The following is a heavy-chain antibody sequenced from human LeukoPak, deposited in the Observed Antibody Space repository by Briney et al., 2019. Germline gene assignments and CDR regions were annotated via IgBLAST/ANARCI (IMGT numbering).Heavy chain of an antibody. J-gene: IGHJ4*02. V-gene: IGHV1-2*02. Sequence: VASVKVSCKASGYTFTGYYMHWVRQAPGQGLEWMGWINPNSGGTNYAQKFQGRVTMTRDTSISTAYMELSRLRSDDTAVYYCARGGSLEWLSKGDYWGQGTLVTVSS. CDR2: INPNSGGT. CDR3: ARGGSLEWLSKGDY. CDR1: GYTFTGYY. D-gene: IGHD3-3*01.